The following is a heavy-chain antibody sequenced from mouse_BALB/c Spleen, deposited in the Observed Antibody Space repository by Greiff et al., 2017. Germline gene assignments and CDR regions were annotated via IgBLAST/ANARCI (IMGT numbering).Heavy chain of an antibody. CDR1: GYSITSDYA. J-gene: IGHJ4*01. CDR3: ARAPLYYGYAMDY. Sequence: EVQLQESGPGLVKPSQSLSLTCTVTGYSITSDYAWNWIRQFPGNKLEWMGYISYSGSTSYNPSLKSRISITRDTSKNQFFLQLNSVTTEDTATYYCARAPLYYGYAMDYWGQGTSVTVSS. D-gene: IGHD1-1*01. CDR2: ISYSGST. V-gene: IGHV3-2*02.